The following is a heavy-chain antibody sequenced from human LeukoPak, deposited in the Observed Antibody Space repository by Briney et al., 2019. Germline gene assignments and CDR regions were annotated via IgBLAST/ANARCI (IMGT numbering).Heavy chain of an antibody. D-gene: IGHD3-22*01. CDR2: FDPEDGET. V-gene: IGHV1-24*01. CDR1: GYTLTELS. J-gene: IGHJ4*02. CDR3: ATEGGYYDSSGYYYYDY. Sequence: ASVKVSCKVSGYTLTELSMHWVRQAPGKGLEWMGGFDPEDGETIYAQKFQGRVTMTEDTSTDTAYMELSSLRSEDTAVYYCATEGGYYDSSGYYYYDYRGQGTLVTVSS.